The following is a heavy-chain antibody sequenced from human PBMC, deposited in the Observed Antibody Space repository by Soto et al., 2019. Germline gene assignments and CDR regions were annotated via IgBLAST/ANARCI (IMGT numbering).Heavy chain of an antibody. CDR2: ISSSSYI. Sequence: PGGSLRLSCAASGFTFSSYSMNWVRQAPGKGLEWVSSISSSSYIYYADSVKGRFTISRDNAKNSLYLQMNSLRAEDTAVYYCARFVYCSSTSCRYYYYYYGMDVWGQGTTVTVSS. J-gene: IGHJ6*02. CDR1: GFTFSSYS. D-gene: IGHD2-2*01. V-gene: IGHV3-21*01. CDR3: ARFVYCSSTSCRYYYYYYGMDV.